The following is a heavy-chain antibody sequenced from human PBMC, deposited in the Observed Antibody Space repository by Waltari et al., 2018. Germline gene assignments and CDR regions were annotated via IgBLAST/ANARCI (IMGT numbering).Heavy chain of an antibody. J-gene: IGHJ3*02. D-gene: IGHD7-27*01. CDR1: GDSISTYY. CDR2: FYNSGTT. V-gene: IGHV4-4*07. Sequence: QVQLQESGPGLVKPSETLSLTCTVSGDSISTYYWSWIRQPAGKGLEWIGRFYNSGTTYYSPPLKSRVTMSVDTSNNQFSRKLDSVTAADTAVYYCARAKENWGRNAFDIWGQGTVLTVSS. CDR3: ARAKENWGRNAFDI.